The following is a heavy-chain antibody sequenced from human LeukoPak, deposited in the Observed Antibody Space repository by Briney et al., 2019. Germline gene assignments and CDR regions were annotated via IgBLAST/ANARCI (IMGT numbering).Heavy chain of an antibody. CDR3: ARLPSMAAVAGDYFDY. V-gene: IGHV5-10-1*01. CDR1: GYSFTSYW. Sequence: GESLKISCKGSGYSFTSYWISWVRQMPGKVLEWMGRIDPSDSYTNYSPSFQGHVTISADKSISTAYLQWSSLKASDTAMYYCARLPSMAAVAGDYFDYWGQGTLVTVSS. D-gene: IGHD6-19*01. CDR2: IDPSDSYT. J-gene: IGHJ4*02.